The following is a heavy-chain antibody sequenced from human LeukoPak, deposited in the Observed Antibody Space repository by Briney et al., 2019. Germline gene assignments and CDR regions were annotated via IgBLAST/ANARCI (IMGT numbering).Heavy chain of an antibody. V-gene: IGHV3-48*03. CDR2: ISSSGSTI. J-gene: IGHJ4*02. D-gene: IGHD1-26*01. CDR1: GFTFSSYE. Sequence: GGSLRLSCAASGFTFSSYEMNWVRQAPGKGLEWVSYISSSGSTIYYADSVKGRFTISRDNAKNSLYLQMNSLRAEDTAVYYCARGDSGSYYFGYWSQGTLVTVSS. CDR3: ARGDSGSYYFGY.